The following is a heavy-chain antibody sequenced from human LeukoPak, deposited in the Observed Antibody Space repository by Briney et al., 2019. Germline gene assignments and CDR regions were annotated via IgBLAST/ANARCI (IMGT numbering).Heavy chain of an antibody. V-gene: IGHV3-7*01. D-gene: IGHD3-22*01. Sequence: GGSLRLSCAASGFTFSSYWMSWVRQAPGKGLEWVANIKQDGSEKYYVDSMKGRFTISRDNAKNSLYLQMNSLRAEDTAVYYCARDLGSSGYYYSFDYWGQGTLVTVSS. J-gene: IGHJ4*02. CDR3: ARDLGSSGYYYSFDY. CDR1: GFTFSSYW. CDR2: IKQDGSEK.